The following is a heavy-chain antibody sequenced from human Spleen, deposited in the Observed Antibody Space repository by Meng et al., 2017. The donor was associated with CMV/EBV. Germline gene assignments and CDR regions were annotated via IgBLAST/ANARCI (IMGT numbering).Heavy chain of an antibody. CDR3: ARVGRGRFEP. Sequence: AETLSLTCAVYGGSFSGYYWSWIRQPPGKGLQWIGSIYYNGSTYYNPSLKSGVTMYVDTSKNQFSLNLNSGTAAYTAVYYCARVGRGRFEPWGQGTLVTVSS. J-gene: IGHJ5*02. CDR1: GGSFSGYY. D-gene: IGHD2-15*01. CDR2: IYYNGST. V-gene: IGHV4-34*01.